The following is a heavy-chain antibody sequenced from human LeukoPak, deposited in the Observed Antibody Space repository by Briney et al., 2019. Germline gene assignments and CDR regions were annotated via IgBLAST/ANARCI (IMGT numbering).Heavy chain of an antibody. Sequence: GASVKVSCKASGGTFSSYAISWVRQAPGQGLEWMGGIIPIFGTANYAQKFQGRVTITADESTSPAYMELSSLISEDTAVYYCARNERVGGDRYYYYYMDVWGKGTTVTISS. CDR1: GGTFSSYA. V-gene: IGHV1-69*13. CDR2: IIPIFGTA. D-gene: IGHD2-21*01. J-gene: IGHJ6*03. CDR3: ARNERVGGDRYYYYYMDV.